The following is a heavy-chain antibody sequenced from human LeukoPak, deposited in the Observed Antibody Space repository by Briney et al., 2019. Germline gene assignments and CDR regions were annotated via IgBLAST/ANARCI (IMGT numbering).Heavy chain of an antibody. J-gene: IGHJ4*02. D-gene: IGHD3-9*01. CDR3: VRDVHDILIGYYFDY. V-gene: IGHV3-7*03. CDR2: IKQDGSEK. CDR1: GFTFSSYW. Sequence: PGGSLRLSCAASGFTFSSYWMSWVRQAPGKGLEWVANIKQDGSEKYYVDSVKGRFTISRDNAKNSLYLQMNSLRAEDTAVYYCVRDVHDILIGYYFDYWGQGTLVTVSS.